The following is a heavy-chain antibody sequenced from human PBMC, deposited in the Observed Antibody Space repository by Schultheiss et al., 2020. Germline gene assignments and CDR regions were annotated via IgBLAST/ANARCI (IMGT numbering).Heavy chain of an antibody. Sequence: EESLKISCKGSGYSFTSYWIGWVRQMPGKGLEWMGIIYPGDSDTRYSPSFQGQVTISADKSISTAYLQWSSLKASDTAMYYCARLTAGIAVASRWFDPWGQGTLVTVSS. CDR3: ARLTAGIAVASRWFDP. CDR1: GYSFTSYW. V-gene: IGHV5-51*01. CDR2: IYPGDSDT. D-gene: IGHD6-19*01. J-gene: IGHJ5*02.